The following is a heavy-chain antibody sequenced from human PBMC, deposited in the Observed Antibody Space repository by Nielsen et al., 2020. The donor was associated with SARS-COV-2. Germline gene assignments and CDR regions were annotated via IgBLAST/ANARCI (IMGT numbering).Heavy chain of an antibody. V-gene: IGHV4-4*01. D-gene: IGHD2-2*01. CDR2: VSHSGSI. J-gene: IGHJ6*03. CDR1: GFTFSDYSM. CDR3: ARGDLVVVPSPILGLGPFFYYFYLDV. Sequence: SCAASGFTFSDYSMYWVRQSPGKGLEWIGEVSHSGSINYNPSLKSRVTLSMDKSKRQFSLRLTSVSAADTAVYFCARGDLVVVPSPILGLGPFFYYFYLDVWGKGTTVIVSS.